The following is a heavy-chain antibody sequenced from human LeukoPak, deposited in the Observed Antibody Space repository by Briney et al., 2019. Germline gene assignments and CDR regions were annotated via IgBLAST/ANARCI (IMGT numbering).Heavy chain of an antibody. Sequence: ASVKVSCKASGYTFTGYYMHWVRQAPGQGLEWMGWINPNSGGTNYAQKFQGRVTMTRDTSISTAYMELSRLRSDDTAVYYCARDEYSSSLWGYYYYMDVWGKGATVTVSS. D-gene: IGHD6-6*01. CDR2: INPNSGGT. V-gene: IGHV1-2*02. CDR3: ARDEYSSSLWGYYYYMDV. J-gene: IGHJ6*03. CDR1: GYTFTGYY.